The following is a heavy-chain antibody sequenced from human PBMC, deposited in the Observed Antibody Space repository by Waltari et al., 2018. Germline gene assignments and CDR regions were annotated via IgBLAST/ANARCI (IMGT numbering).Heavy chain of an antibody. CDR2: INHSGST. CDR1: GGSFSGYY. CDR3: ARVGGAMVRGVTNYYYGMDV. Sequence: QVQLQQWGAGLLKPSETLSLTCAVYGGSFSGYYWSWIRQPPGKGLEWIGEINHSGSTTYNPASKSRVTISVDTSKNQFSLKLSSVTAADTAVYYCARVGGAMVRGVTNYYYGMDVWGQGTTVTVSS. J-gene: IGHJ6*02. D-gene: IGHD3-10*01. V-gene: IGHV4-34*01.